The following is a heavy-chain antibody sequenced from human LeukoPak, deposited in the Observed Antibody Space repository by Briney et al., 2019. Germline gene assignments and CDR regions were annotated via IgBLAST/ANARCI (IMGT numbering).Heavy chain of an antibody. D-gene: IGHD3-9*01. V-gene: IGHV3-23*01. J-gene: IGHJ4*02. Sequence: GGSLSLSCAPSGFTFSRYAMSWVRQAAGKGLEWVSAISGSGGSTYYADSVKGRFTISRDNSKNTLYLQMNSLRAEDTAVYCCAKEGIARNYDILTGYYYFDYWGQGTLVTVSS. CDR1: GFTFSRYA. CDR2: ISGSGGST. CDR3: AKEGIARNYDILTGYYYFDY.